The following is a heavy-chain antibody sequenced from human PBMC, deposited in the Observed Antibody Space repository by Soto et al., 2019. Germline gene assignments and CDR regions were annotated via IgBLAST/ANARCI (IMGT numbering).Heavy chain of an antibody. CDR2: IYYSGSA. CDR3: ARDYYGSGSFSY. D-gene: IGHD3-10*01. Sequence: SETLSLTCTVSGGSVSSGSYYWSWIRQPPGKGLEWIGYIYYSGSANYNPSLKSRATISVDTSKNQFSLKLSSVTAADTAVYYCARDYYGSGSFSYWGQGTLVTVSS. CDR1: GGSVSSGSYY. J-gene: IGHJ4*02. V-gene: IGHV4-61*01.